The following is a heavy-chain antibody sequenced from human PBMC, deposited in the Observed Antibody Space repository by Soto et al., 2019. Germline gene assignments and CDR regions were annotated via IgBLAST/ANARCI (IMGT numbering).Heavy chain of an antibody. V-gene: IGHV4-30-4*01. J-gene: IGHJ4*02. CDR2: IYYSGST. CDR3: ARASTIFGVVVRFES. CDR1: GGSINSGDYY. D-gene: IGHD3-3*01. Sequence: PSETLSLTCTVSGGSINSGDYYWSWIRQPPGKGLEWIGYIYYSGSTYYNPSLKSRVTISVDTSKSQFSLNLGSVTAADAAVYYCARASTIFGVVVRFESWGQGTLVTVSS.